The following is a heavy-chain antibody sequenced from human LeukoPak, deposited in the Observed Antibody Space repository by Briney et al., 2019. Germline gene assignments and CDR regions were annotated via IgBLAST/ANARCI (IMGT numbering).Heavy chain of an antibody. V-gene: IGHV3-7*03. CDR3: AKDIGGYYDSDGAFDI. Sequence: GGSLRLSCAASGFTFSSYWMSWVRQAPGKGREWVANIKQDGSEKYYVDSVKGRFTISRDNAKNSLYLQMNSLRAEDTALYYCAKDIGGYYDSDGAFDIWGQGTMVTVSS. CDR1: GFTFSSYW. D-gene: IGHD3-22*01. J-gene: IGHJ3*02. CDR2: IKQDGSEK.